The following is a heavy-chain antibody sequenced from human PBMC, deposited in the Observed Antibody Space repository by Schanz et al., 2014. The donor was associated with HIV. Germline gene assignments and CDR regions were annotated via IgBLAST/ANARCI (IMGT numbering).Heavy chain of an antibody. CDR3: ARVVYDTQTGSYNGGWYYFDN. J-gene: IGHJ4*02. D-gene: IGHD3-9*01. CDR1: GDTFSTDA. Sequence: QVQLVQSGAEVKKPGSSVEVSCKASGDTFSTDAFSWVRQVPGQGLEWMGGCIPKHGTSTSAQRFKGRVAIAADTSTSTISLELSCLRSQAPAVYSCARVVYDTQTGSYNGGWYYFDNWGLGPLVTFSS. V-gene: IGHV1-69*06. CDR2: CIPKHGTS.